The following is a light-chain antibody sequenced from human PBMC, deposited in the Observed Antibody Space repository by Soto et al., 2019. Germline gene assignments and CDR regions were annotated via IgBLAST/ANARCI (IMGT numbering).Light chain of an antibody. CDR1: TNDIGGYDY. J-gene: IGLJ1*01. V-gene: IGLV2-8*01. Sequence: QSALTQPPSASGSPGQSVTISCTGTTNDIGGYDYVSWYQQHPGEAPKLMIYEVSKRPSGVPVRFSGSKSDNTASLTVSGLQAEDEADYYCSSDAGSNEPYVFGTGTKVTVL. CDR2: EVS. CDR3: SSDAGSNEPYV.